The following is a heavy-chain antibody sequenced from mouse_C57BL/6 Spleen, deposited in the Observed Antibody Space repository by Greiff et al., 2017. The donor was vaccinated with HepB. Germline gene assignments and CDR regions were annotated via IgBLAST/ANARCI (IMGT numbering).Heavy chain of an antibody. D-gene: IGHD2-1*01. CDR3: ARQFLRYFDV. Sequence: EVQRVESGGGLVKPGGSLKLSCAASGFTFSSYTMSWVRQTPEKRLEWVATISGGGGNTYYPDSVKGRFTISRDNAKNTLYLQMSSLRSEDTALYYCARQFLRYFDVWGTGTTVTVSS. CDR1: GFTFSSYT. V-gene: IGHV5-9*01. CDR2: ISGGGGNT. J-gene: IGHJ1*03.